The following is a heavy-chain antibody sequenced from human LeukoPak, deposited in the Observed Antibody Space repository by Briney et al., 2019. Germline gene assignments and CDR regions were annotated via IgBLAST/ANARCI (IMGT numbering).Heavy chain of an antibody. CDR2: IYYSGST. Sequence: KSSETLSLTCTVSGGPISSYYWSWVRQPPEKGLEWIGYIYYSGSTNYNPSLKSRVTISVDTSKNQFSLQLTSVTAADTAVYFCTRGGSNFDYWGQGTLVTVSS. CDR3: TRGGSNFDY. J-gene: IGHJ4*02. V-gene: IGHV4-59*01. CDR1: GGPISSYY. D-gene: IGHD3-10*01.